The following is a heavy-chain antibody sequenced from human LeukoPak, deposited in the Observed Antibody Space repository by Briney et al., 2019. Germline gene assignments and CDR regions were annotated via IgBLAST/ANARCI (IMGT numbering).Heavy chain of an antibody. Sequence: GASVKVSCKASGGTFSSYAISWVRQAPGQGLEWMGGIIPIFGTANYAQKFQGRVTITADESTSTAYMELSSLRSEDTAVYYCARDKGGYYEFFDYWAREPWSPSPQ. D-gene: IGHD3-22*01. CDR3: ARDKGGYYEFFDY. J-gene: IGHJ4*02. CDR1: GGTFSSYA. V-gene: IGHV1-69*01. CDR2: IIPIFGTA.